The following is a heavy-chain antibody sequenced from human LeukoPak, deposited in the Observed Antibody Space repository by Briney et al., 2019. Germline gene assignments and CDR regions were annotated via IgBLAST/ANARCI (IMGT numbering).Heavy chain of an antibody. CDR2: ISGSGGST. CDR3: AKDPPGSGSYF. D-gene: IGHD1-26*01. Sequence: GGSLRLXCAASGFTFSSYAMSWVRQAPGKGLEWVSAISGSGGSTYYADSVKGRFTISRDNPKNTLYLQMNSLRAEDTAVYYCAKDPPGSGSYFWGQGTLVTVSS. J-gene: IGHJ4*02. V-gene: IGHV3-23*01. CDR1: GFTFSSYA.